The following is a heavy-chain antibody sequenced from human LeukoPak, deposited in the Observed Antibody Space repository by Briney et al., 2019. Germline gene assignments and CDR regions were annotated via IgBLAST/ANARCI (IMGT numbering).Heavy chain of an antibody. CDR1: GGSISNHY. CDR2: IYYSGST. V-gene: IGHV4-59*11. CDR3: ARVGLPYAFDI. J-gene: IGHJ3*02. Sequence: SETLSLTCTVSGGSISNHYWSWIRQPPGKGLEWIGYIYYSGSTKYNPSLKSRVTISVDTSKNQFSLKLSSVTAADTAVYYCARVGLPYAFDIWGQGTMVTVSS. D-gene: IGHD3-16*01.